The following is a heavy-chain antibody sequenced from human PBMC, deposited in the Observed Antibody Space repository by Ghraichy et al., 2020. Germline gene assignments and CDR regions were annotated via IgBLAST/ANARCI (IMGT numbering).Heavy chain of an antibody. CDR2: INPSSSFT. V-gene: IGHV1-46*01. CDR1: GYTFINYY. D-gene: IGHD3-16*01. Sequence: KVSCKASGYTFINYYMHWVRQAPGQGLEWMGMINPSSSFTAYAQKFQGRLTMTRDTSTNTVYMQLSSLRSEDSAVYYCAREVPGVGGFEYWGQGTLVTVSS. CDR3: AREVPGVGGFEY. J-gene: IGHJ4*02.